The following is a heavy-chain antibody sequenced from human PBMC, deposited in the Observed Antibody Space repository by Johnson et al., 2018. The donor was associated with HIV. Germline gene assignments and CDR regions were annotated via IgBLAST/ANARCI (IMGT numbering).Heavy chain of an antibody. Sequence: EVQLLESGGGLVKPGGSLRLSCAASGFIFSNAWMSWVRQAPGKGLEWVGRIKSKTDGGTTDYAAPVKGRFTISRDDSKYTLYLQMSSLKTEDTAVYYCTTVRNIVATITFDIWGQGTMVTVSS. CDR1: GFIFSNAW. D-gene: IGHD5-12*01. J-gene: IGHJ3*02. V-gene: IGHV3-15*01. CDR3: TTVRNIVATITFDI. CDR2: IKSKTDGGTT.